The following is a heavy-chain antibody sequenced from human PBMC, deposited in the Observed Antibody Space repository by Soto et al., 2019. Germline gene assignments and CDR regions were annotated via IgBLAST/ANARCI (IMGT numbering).Heavy chain of an antibody. CDR2: TIPVFNTA. CDR1: GGTLSDHG. D-gene: IGHD3-10*01. J-gene: IGHJ3*02. CDR3: ARGVYGSGNYYTGPSAFDI. V-gene: IGHV1-69*06. Sequence: QVQLEQSGAEVKKPGSSVKVYCKASGGTLSDHGVAWLRQALGQGLEWMGGTIPVFNTAKYAQKFQGRVTVTADKFTNIAYMELSSLRSEDTAFYFCARGVYGSGNYYTGPSAFDIWGQGTRVIVSS.